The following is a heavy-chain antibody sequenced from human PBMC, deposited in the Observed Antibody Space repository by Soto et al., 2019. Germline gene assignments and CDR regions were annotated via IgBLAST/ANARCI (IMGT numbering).Heavy chain of an antibody. Sequence: QVKLVESGGGLVKPGGSLRLSCAASGFTFSDYYMSWIRQAPGKGLEWISYISGGGGSTIIYADSVKGRFTISRDNAKKSLFLQINTLRAEDTAVYYCARVRGYYDSSGFDYWGQGTLVTVSS. CDR2: ISGGGGSTI. D-gene: IGHD3-22*01. J-gene: IGHJ4*02. CDR3: ARVRGYYDSSGFDY. V-gene: IGHV3-11*01. CDR1: GFTFSDYY.